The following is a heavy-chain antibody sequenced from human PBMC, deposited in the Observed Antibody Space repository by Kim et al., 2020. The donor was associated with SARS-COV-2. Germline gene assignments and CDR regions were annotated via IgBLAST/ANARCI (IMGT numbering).Heavy chain of an antibody. V-gene: IGHV3-30*04. CDR3: AGEMLGDYWLGSLDY. CDR1: EFTLSSYA. CDR2: ISYDGRNK. J-gene: IGHJ4*02. D-gene: IGHD3-10*02. Sequence: GGSLRLSCAASEFTLSSYAMHWVRQAPGKGLEWVAVISYDGRNKYYADSVKGRFTISRDNSRNTLYLQMNSLRAGDTAVYFCAGEMLGDYWLGSLDYWGRGPLVTVSA.